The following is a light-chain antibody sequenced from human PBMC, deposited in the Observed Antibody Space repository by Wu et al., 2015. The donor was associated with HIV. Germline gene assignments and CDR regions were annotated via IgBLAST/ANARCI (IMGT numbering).Light chain of an antibody. CDR3: QQYKDWMYT. J-gene: IGKJ2*01. Sequence: EILLTQSPATLSVSPGERATLSCRAGQNIDNNLAWYQQRPGQAPRLLIYHASTRATGIPARFSGSGSETEFTLTISSLQSEDFAVYYCQQYKDWMYTFGRGPSWRSN. V-gene: IGKV3-15*01. CDR1: QNIDNN. CDR2: HAS.